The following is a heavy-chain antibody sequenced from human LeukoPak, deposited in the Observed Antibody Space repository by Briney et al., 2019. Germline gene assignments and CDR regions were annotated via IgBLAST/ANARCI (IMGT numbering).Heavy chain of an antibody. D-gene: IGHD6-13*01. J-gene: IGHJ4*02. CDR2: IYPDGRT. CDR1: GSY. CDR3: ARGIGTSWSLDQ. Sequence: PGGSLRLSFAASGSYMPWVRQAPGKGLEWVSLIYPDGRTYYTDSVKGRFTISRDNSKNTLYLQMNSLRAEDTAVYYCARGIGTSWSLDQWGQGTLVTVSS. V-gene: IGHV3-53*01.